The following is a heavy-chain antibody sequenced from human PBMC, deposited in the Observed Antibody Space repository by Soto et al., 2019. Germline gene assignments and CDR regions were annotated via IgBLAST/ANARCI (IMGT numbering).Heavy chain of an antibody. D-gene: IGHD4-17*01. CDR3: ARSYGDYVTCYYDNGLDV. Sequence: SETLTLTCADYGGSFSGYYWNWIRQPPGKGLEWIGEINHSGSTNYNSSLKSRVTISVDTSKNQFSLKLSSVTAADTSVYYCARSYGDYVTCYYDNGLDVWGQGTTVTVSS. J-gene: IGHJ6*02. CDR1: GGSFSGYY. CDR2: INHSGST. V-gene: IGHV4-34*01.